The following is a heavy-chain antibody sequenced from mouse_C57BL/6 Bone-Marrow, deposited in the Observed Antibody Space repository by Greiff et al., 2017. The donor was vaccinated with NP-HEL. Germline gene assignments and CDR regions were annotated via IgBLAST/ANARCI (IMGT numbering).Heavy chain of an antibody. Sequence: VQLVESGPGLVQPSQSLSITCTVSGFSLTSYGVHWVRQSPGKGLEWLGVIWRGGSTDYNAAFMSRLSITKDNSKSQVFFKMNSLQADDTAIYYCAKKGLLREAMDYWGQGTSVTVSS. D-gene: IGHD1-1*01. CDR3: AKKGLLREAMDY. CDR1: GFSLTSYG. CDR2: IWRGGST. J-gene: IGHJ4*01. V-gene: IGHV2-5*01.